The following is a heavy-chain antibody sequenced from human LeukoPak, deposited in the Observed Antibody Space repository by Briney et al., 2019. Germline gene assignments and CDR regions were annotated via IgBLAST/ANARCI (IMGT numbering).Heavy chain of an antibody. Sequence: GASVKVSCKASGYTFTSYDINWVRQATGQGLEWMGWMNPNSGNTGYAQKFQGRVTMTRNTSISTAYMELSSLRSEDTAVYYCARGFIVYSNLWYLRDKPRYWFDPWGQGTLVTVSS. CDR1: GYTFTSYD. V-gene: IGHV1-8*01. CDR2: MNPNSGNT. J-gene: IGHJ5*02. CDR3: ARGFIVYSNLWYLRDKPRYWFDP. D-gene: IGHD4-11*01.